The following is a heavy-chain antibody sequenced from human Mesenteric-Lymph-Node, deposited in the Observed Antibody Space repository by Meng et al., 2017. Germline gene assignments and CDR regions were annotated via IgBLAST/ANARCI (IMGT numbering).Heavy chain of an antibody. CDR1: GGSISSINW. J-gene: IGHJ5*02. D-gene: IGHD6-13*01. Sequence: QVELQESGPGLVKPSETLSLTCAVSGGSISSINWWTWVRQPPGKGLEWIGEIYHSGSTNYNPSLKSRVTISVDKSKNQFSLKLSPVTAADTAVYYCARVAAAGNEWFDPWGQGTLVTVSS. CDR2: IYHSGST. CDR3: ARVAAAGNEWFDP. V-gene: IGHV4-4*02.